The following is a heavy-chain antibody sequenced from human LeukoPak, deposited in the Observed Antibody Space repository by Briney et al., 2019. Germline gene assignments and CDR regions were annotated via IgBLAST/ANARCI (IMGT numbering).Heavy chain of an antibody. V-gene: IGHV4-34*01. J-gene: IGHJ4*02. CDR3: ARGRRIALDY. D-gene: IGHD6-13*01. CDR1: GGSFSGYY. Sequence: PSDTLSLTCAVYGGSFSGYYWSWIRQPPGKGLEWIGEINHSGSTNYNPSLKSRVTISVDTSKNQFSLKLSSVTAADTAVYYCARGRRIALDYWGQGTLVTVSS. CDR2: INHSGST.